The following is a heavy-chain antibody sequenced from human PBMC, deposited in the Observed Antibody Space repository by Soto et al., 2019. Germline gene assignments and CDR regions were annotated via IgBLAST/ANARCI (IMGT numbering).Heavy chain of an antibody. CDR3: AREVGYYDSSGRRGYYYYGMDV. J-gene: IGHJ6*02. D-gene: IGHD3-22*01. CDR2: IYYSGST. V-gene: IGHV4-39*07. CDR1: GGSISSSSYY. Sequence: SETVSLTCTVSGGSISSSSYYWGWIRQPPGKGLEWIGSIYYSGSTYYNPSLKSRVTISVDTSKNQFSLKLSSVTAADTAVYYCAREVGYYDSSGRRGYYYYGMDVWGQGTTVTVSS.